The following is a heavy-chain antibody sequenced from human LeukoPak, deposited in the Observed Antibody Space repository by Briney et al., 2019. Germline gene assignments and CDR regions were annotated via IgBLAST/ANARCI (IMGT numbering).Heavy chain of an antibody. J-gene: IGHJ6*02. D-gene: IGHD3-10*01. CDR2: ISSSGSTI. Sequence: GGSLRLSCAASGFTFSDYYMSWIRQAPGKGLEWVSYISSSGSTIYYADSVKGRFTISRDNAKNSLYLQMNSLRAEDTAVYYCARETSARFGESQYSPYYYYGMDVWGQGTTVTVSS. CDR1: GFTFSDYY. V-gene: IGHV3-11*01. CDR3: ARETSARFGESQYSPYYYYGMDV.